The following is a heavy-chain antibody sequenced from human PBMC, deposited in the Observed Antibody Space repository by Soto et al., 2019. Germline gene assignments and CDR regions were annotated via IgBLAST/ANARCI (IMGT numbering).Heavy chain of an antibody. D-gene: IGHD3-10*01. CDR1: LYSFTNYW. V-gene: IGHV5-51*01. Sequence: CESLKIPCKGSLYSFTNYWIGWVLQMPGKGLERMAIIYPVDSDTRFSPSFQGQVSISADKSINTADLQWRSLKASDTAMYYWAVRPTTMAPDYWGQGTLVTVSS. CDR3: AVRPTTMAPDY. CDR2: IYPVDSDT. J-gene: IGHJ4*02.